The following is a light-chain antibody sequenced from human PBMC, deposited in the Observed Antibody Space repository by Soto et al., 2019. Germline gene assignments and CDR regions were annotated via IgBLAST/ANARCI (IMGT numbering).Light chain of an antibody. CDR1: QSLGNN. V-gene: IGKV3-15*01. CDR2: GAS. J-gene: IGKJ1*01. CDR3: LQYNKWPRT. Sequence: EIVMTQSPATLTLSPGERATLSCRANQSLGNNIAWYQQKPGQAPRLLIYGASTGATGLPARFSGSGSGTEFTLSISSLQSEDFEVYYCLQYNKWPRTFGQGTKVDI.